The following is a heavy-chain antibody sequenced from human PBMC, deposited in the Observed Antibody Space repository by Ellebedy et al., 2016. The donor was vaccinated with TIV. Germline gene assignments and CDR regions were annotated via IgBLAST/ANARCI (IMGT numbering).Heavy chain of an antibody. J-gene: IGHJ4*02. Sequence: GESLKISXAASGFTLSSYWMSWVRQAPGKGLEWVANIKQDGSEKYYVDSVKGRFTISRDNAKNSLYLQMNSLRAEDTAVYYCARRYFEYWGQGTLVTVSS. CDR2: IKQDGSEK. CDR3: ARRYFEY. V-gene: IGHV3-7*03. CDR1: GFTLSSYW.